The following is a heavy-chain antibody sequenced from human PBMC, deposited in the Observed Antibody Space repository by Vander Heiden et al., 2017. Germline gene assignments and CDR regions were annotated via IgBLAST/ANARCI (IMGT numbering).Heavy chain of an antibody. Sequence: QVQLQQWGAGLLKTSETLSLTCAVFGESFNGYYWGWIRQPPGKGLEFIGEINHVGGTHYSPSLKSRLTISVDASKKQSSLILTSVTAADTAVYYCARRVDFWTAEFNSWGQGTLVTVSS. CDR3: ARRVDFWTAEFNS. CDR1: GESFNGYY. D-gene: IGHD3-3*01. J-gene: IGHJ5*01. CDR2: INHVGGT. V-gene: IGHV4-34*01.